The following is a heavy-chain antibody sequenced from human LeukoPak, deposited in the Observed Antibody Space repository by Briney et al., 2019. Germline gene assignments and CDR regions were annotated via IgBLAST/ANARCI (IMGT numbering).Heavy chain of an antibody. V-gene: IGHV3-30-3*01. Sequence: GGPLRLSCAASGFTFSSYAMHWVRQGPGKGLEWVAVISYDGSNKYYADSVKGRFTISRDNSKNTLYLQMNSLRAEDTAVYYCARESPGGYYDSSGSKPYYFDYWGQGTLVTVSS. CDR3: ARESPGGYYDSSGSKPYYFDY. J-gene: IGHJ4*02. CDR2: ISYDGSNK. D-gene: IGHD3-22*01. CDR1: GFTFSSYA.